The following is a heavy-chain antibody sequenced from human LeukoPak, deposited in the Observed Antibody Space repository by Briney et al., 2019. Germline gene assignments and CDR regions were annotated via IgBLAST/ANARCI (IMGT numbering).Heavy chain of an antibody. CDR3: AREPYSSSWYMRGGFDP. CDR2: IIPIFGTA. CDR1: GGTFSSYA. J-gene: IGHJ5*02. V-gene: IGHV1-69*01. Sequence: SVKVSCKASGGTFSSYAISWVRQAPGQGLEWMGGIIPIFGTANYAQKFQGRVTITADESTSTAYMELSSLRSEDTAVYYCAREPYSSSWYMRGGFDPWGQGTLVTVSS. D-gene: IGHD6-13*01.